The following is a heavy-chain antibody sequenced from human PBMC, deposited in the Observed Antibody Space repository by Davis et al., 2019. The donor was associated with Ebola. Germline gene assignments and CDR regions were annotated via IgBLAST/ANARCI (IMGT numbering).Heavy chain of an antibody. J-gene: IGHJ6*02. CDR1: GFTFSSYS. V-gene: IGHV3-48*04. Sequence: GESLKTSCAASGFTFSSYSMNWVRQAPGKGLEWVSYIRSSGSTIYYADSVKGRFTISRDNAKNSLYLQMNSLRAEDTGVYYCARASYDNSGYYFMDYYYGMDVWGQGTTVTVSS. D-gene: IGHD3-22*01. CDR2: IRSSGSTI. CDR3: ARASYDNSGYYFMDYYYGMDV.